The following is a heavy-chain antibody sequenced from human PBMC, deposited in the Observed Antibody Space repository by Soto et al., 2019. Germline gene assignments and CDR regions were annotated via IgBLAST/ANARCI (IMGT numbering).Heavy chain of an antibody. CDR2: IYYSGST. CDR1: GGSIISGGYY. V-gene: IGHV4-31*03. Sequence: PSETLSLTCTVSGGSIISGGYYWIWIRQHPWKGLEWIGYIYYSGSTYYNPSLKSRVTISVDTSKNQSSLKLSSVTAADTAVYYCARDQEYSSSSYYYGMDVWGQGTTVTVSS. CDR3: ARDQEYSSSSYYYGMDV. J-gene: IGHJ6*02. D-gene: IGHD6-13*01.